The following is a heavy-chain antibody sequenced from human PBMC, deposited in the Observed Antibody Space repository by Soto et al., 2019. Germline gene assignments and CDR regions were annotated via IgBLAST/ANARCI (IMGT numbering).Heavy chain of an antibody. J-gene: IGHJ6*04. CDR1: GFTFSSYA. Sequence: EVQLLESGGGLVQPGGSLRLSCAASGFTFSSYAMSWVRQAPGKGLEWVSGISGSGGSTYYAESVKGRFTISRDNSKTTLYLQMNSLRAEDTAVYNCVKGSVYWGGQQLAEVWGKGTTVTVSS. CDR3: VKGSVYWGGQQLAEV. V-gene: IGHV3-23*01. D-gene: IGHD6-13*01. CDR2: ISGSGGST.